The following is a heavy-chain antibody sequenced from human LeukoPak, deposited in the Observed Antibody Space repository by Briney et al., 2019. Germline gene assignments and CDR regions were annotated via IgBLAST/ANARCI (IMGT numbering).Heavy chain of an antibody. D-gene: IGHD6-6*01. CDR3: ARGSIASRRGWFDP. J-gene: IGHJ5*02. Sequence: VASVKVSCKASGYTFTGDYIHWVRQAPGQGLEWMGWINPNSGGTNYAQKFQGRVTMTRDTSISTAYMELSRLRSDDTAVYYCARGSIASRRGWFDPWGQGTLVTVSS. CDR1: GYTFTGDY. CDR2: INPNSGGT. V-gene: IGHV1-2*02.